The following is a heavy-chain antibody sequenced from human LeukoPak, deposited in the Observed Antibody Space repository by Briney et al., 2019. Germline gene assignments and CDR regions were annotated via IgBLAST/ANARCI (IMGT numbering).Heavy chain of an antibody. Sequence: SETLSLTCTVSGGSIRGYYWSWIRQPPGKALEWIGYINDSGSTDYNPSLKSRVTVSLDTSNNQFSLKLSSVTAAETAIYYCARHLAARLGAARFLDYWGQGTPGTVSS. CDR2: INDSGST. CDR3: ARHLAARLGAARFLDY. V-gene: IGHV4-59*08. J-gene: IGHJ4*02. CDR1: GGSIRGYY. D-gene: IGHD4/OR15-4a*01.